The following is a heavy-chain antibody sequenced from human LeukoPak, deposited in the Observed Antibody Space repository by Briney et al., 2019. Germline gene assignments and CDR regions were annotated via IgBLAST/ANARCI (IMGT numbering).Heavy chain of an antibody. CDR3: ARDLRGKSDY. CDR1: GFTFSNYW. Sequence: GGSLRLSCAASGFTFSNYWVHWVRQAPGKGLVWVSRINPDGSRTDYADSVKGQFTISRDNAKNTLYLQMNSLRAEDTAVYFCARDLRGKSDYWGQGTLVTVSS. J-gene: IGHJ4*02. CDR2: INPDGSRT. V-gene: IGHV3-74*01. D-gene: IGHD4-23*01.